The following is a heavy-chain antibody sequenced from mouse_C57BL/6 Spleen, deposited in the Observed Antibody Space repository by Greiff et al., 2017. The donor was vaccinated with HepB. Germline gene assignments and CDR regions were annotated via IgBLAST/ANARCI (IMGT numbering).Heavy chain of an antibody. CDR3: ARHEDRTMVTTVPFDY. J-gene: IGHJ2*01. CDR1: GYTFTEYT. D-gene: IGHD2-2*01. Sequence: QVQLKESGAELVKPGASVKLSCKASGYTFTEYTIHWVKQRSGQGLEWIGWFYPGSGSIKYNEKFKDKATLTADKSSSTVYMELSRLTSEDSAVYFCARHEDRTMVTTVPFDYWGQGTTLTVSS. V-gene: IGHV1-62-2*01. CDR2: FYPGSGSI.